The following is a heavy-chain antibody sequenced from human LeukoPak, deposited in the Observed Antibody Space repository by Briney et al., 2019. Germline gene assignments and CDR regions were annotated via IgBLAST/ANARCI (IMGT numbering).Heavy chain of an antibody. CDR3: TTGPPGITGTPW. CDR2: IKSKTDGGTT. V-gene: IGHV3-15*01. J-gene: IGHJ4*02. D-gene: IGHD1-7*01. Sequence: PGGSLRLSCAASGFTFSNAWVSWVRQAPGKGLEWVGRIKSKTDGGTTDYAAPVKGRFTISRDDSKNTLHLQMNSLKTEDTAVYYCTTGPPGITGTPWWGQGTLVTVSS. CDR1: GFTFSNAW.